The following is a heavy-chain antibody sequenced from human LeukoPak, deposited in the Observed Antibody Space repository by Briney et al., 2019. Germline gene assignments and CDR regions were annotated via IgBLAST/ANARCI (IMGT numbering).Heavy chain of an antibody. CDR1: GGPFSGYY. CDR2: INHSGGT. V-gene: IGHV4-34*01. CDR3: ARGLSASGRDGYNFPTFDY. D-gene: IGHD5-24*01. J-gene: IGHJ4*02. Sequence: SETLSLTCAVYGGPFSGYYWSWIRQPPGKGLEWIGEINHSGGTNYNPSLKSRVTISVDTSKNQFSLKLSSVTAADTAVYYCARGLSASGRDGYNFPTFDYWGQGTLVTVSS.